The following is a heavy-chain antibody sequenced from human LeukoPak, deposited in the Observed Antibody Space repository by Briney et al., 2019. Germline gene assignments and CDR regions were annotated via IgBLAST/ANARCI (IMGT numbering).Heavy chain of an antibody. D-gene: IGHD1-14*01. CDR3: ARDRHDSHSKPLSDY. CDR2: IIAYNGNT. J-gene: IGHJ4*02. Sequence: ASVKLSCKASGYTFISYGISWVRQAPGQGLEWIGWIIAYNGNTNYAQKLQGRVTMTTDTSTSTAYMELRSLRSDDTAVYYCARDRHDSHSKPLSDYWGQGTLVTVSS. V-gene: IGHV1-18*01. CDR1: GYTFISYG.